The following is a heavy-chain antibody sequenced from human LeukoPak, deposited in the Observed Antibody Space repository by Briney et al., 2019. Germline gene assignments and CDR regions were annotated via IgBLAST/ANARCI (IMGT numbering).Heavy chain of an antibody. J-gene: IGHJ6*02. CDR2: IYYSGST. CDR1: GGSFSGYY. CDR3: ARYYDFWSGYYTGYGMDV. D-gene: IGHD3-3*01. Sequence: PSETLSLTCAVYGGSFSGYYWSWIRQPPGKGLEWIGYIYYSGSTNYNPSLKSRVTISVDTSKNQFSLKLSSVTAADTAVYYCARYYDFWSGYYTGYGMDVWGQGTTVTVSS. V-gene: IGHV4-59*08.